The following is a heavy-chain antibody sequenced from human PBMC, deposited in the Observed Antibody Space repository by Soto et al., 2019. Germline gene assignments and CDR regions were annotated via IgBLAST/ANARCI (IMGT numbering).Heavy chain of an antibody. J-gene: IGHJ6*02. Sequence: SETLSLTCTVSGGSISSYYWSWXRQPPGKGLEWIGYIYYSGSTNYNPSLKSRVTISVDTSKNQFSLKLSSVTAADTAVYYCARVVSNYYGMDVWGQGTTVTAP. CDR1: GGSISSYY. CDR2: IYYSGST. D-gene: IGHD2-15*01. V-gene: IGHV4-59*01. CDR3: ARVVSNYYGMDV.